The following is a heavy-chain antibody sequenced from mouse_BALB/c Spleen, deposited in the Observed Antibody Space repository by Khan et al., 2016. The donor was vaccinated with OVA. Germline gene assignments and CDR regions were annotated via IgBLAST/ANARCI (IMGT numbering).Heavy chain of an antibody. CDR1: GYSFTSYW. J-gene: IGHJ3*01. D-gene: IGHD1-3*01. CDR2: IYPGNSDT. CDR3: TRGGYSSFAD. V-gene: IGHV1-5*01. Sequence: VQLKESGTVLARPGASVKMSCKASGYSFTSYWMYWVKQRPGQGLEWIGGIYPGNSDTDYNQKFKGKAKLTAGTSASTAYMELSSLTNEDSAVFDCTRGGYSSFADGGQGTLVTVSA.